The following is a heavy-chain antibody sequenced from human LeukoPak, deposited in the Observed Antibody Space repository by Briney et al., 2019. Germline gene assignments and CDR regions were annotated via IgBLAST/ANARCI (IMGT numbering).Heavy chain of an antibody. CDR2: IYASGAT. D-gene: IGHD1-26*01. CDR3: ARDRVGATKNWFDP. J-gene: IGHJ5*02. V-gene: IGHV4-61*02. Sequence: PSETLSLTCSVSGDSISSGNYYWSWMWQPAGKALQWIGRIYASGATEYNPSLKSRVTISVDTSKNQFSLKLSSVTAADTAVYYCARDRVGATKNWFDPWGQGTLVTVSS. CDR1: GDSISSGNYY.